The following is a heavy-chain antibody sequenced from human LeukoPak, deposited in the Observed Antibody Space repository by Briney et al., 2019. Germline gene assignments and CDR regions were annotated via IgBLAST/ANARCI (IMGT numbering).Heavy chain of an antibody. J-gene: IGHJ4*02. V-gene: IGHV3-48*01. CDR3: ARDYYRSGSYAVDF. Sequence: PGGSLRLSCAASGFTFDKYSMNWVRQAPGKGLEWVSHISSASITIYYADSVKGRFTISRDNAKSSLYLHMTSLRAEDTALYYCARDYYRSGSYAVDFWGQGTLVTVSS. CDR2: ISSASITI. D-gene: IGHD3-10*01. CDR1: GFTFDKYS.